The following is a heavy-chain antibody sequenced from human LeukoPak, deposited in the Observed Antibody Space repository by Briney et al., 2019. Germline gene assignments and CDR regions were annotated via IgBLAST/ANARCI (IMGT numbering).Heavy chain of an antibody. CDR1: GGSISSGSYY. CDR2: IYTSGST. J-gene: IGHJ4*02. D-gene: IGHD3-22*01. V-gene: IGHV4-61*02. Sequence: SETLSLTCTVSGGSISSGSYYWRWIRQPGGKGMEWIERIYTSGSTNDNPDLKSRITISVDTSNNQFSLKLSSVTAADTAVYYCARARYDSSGYYPVPFDYWGQGTLVTVSS. CDR3: ARARYDSSGYYPVPFDY.